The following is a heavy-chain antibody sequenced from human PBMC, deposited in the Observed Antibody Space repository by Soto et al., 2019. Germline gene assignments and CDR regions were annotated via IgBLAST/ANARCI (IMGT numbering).Heavy chain of an antibody. CDR1: GYSFAGYW. Sequence: GEPMKISYNGAGYSFAGYWITWVRQKPWKGLEWMGRIDPSDSQTYYSPSFRGHVTISVTKSITTVFLQWSSLRASDTAMYYCARQIYDSDTGPNFQYYFDSWGQGTPVTVSS. J-gene: IGHJ4*02. D-gene: IGHD3-22*01. CDR2: IDPSDSQT. CDR3: ARQIYDSDTGPNFQYYFDS. V-gene: IGHV5-10-1*01.